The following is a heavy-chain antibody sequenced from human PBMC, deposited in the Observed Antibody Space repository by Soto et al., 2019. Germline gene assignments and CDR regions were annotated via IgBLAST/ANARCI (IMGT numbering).Heavy chain of an antibody. CDR2: ISHTGTT. V-gene: IGHV4-4*02. CDR3: ARVISSRDEHFAY. J-gene: IGHJ4*02. CDR1: CDSISGSQW. D-gene: IGHD2-2*01. Sequence: SETLSLTCAVSCDSISGSQWWSWVRLPPGKGLEWIGEISHTGTTNYNPSLKSRVTLSVDKTKNQFSLNLTSVTAADTAVYYCARVISSRDEHFAYWGPGTVVTVSS.